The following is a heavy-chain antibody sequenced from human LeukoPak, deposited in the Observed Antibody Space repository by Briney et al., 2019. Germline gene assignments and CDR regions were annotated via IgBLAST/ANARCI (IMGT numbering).Heavy chain of an antibody. CDR2: IKEDGRDT. Sequence: GGSLRLSCAGSGFTFSNYWMTWVRQAPGKGLEWVANIKEDGRDTHYVDSVKGRFTISRDNAKNSLYLQMNSLRAEDTAVYHCATGRSCTTCYLPDYWGQGTLVTVSS. CDR1: GFTFSNYW. V-gene: IGHV3-7*01. CDR3: ATGRSCTTCYLPDY. J-gene: IGHJ4*02. D-gene: IGHD2-2*01.